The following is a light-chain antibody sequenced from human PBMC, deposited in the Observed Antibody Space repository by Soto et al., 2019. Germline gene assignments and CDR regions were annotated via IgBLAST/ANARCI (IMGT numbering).Light chain of an antibody. CDR1: SSNIGSNY. V-gene: IGLV1-47*02. Sequence: QSVLTQPPSASGTPGQRVTISCSGSSSNIGSNYVYWYQQLPGTAPKLLIYSNNQRPSGVPDRFSGSKSGTSASLAISGLRSEDEADYYCAAWDDSQSGPNWVFGGGTKVTVL. J-gene: IGLJ3*02. CDR3: AAWDDSQSGPNWV. CDR2: SNN.